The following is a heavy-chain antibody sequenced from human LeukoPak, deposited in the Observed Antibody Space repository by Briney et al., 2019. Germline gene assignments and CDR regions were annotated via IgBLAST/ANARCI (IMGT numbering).Heavy chain of an antibody. CDR3: ARTYYVWGSYRYTYFDY. CDR1: GGSISSSSYY. CDR2: IYYSGST. J-gene: IGHJ4*02. D-gene: IGHD3-16*02. V-gene: IGHV4-39*01. Sequence: SETLSLTCTVSGGSISSSSYYWGWIRQPPGKGLEWIGSIYYSGSTYYNPSLKSRVTISVDTYKNQFSLKLSSVTAADTAVCYCARTYYVWGSYRYTYFDYWGQGTLVTVSS.